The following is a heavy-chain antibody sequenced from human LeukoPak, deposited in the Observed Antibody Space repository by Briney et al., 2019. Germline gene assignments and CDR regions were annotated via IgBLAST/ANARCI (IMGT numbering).Heavy chain of an antibody. CDR3: ARDAFYGSGLDAFDI. J-gene: IGHJ3*02. CDR1: GLTVSSNY. Sequence: GGSLRLSCAASGLTVSSNYMTWVRQAPGKGLEWVSVIYGGGNTYYADSVKGRFTISRDNSKNTLYLQMNSLRAEDTAVYYCARDAFYGSGLDAFDIWGQGTMVTVSS. D-gene: IGHD3-10*01. V-gene: IGHV3-66*01. CDR2: IYGGGNT.